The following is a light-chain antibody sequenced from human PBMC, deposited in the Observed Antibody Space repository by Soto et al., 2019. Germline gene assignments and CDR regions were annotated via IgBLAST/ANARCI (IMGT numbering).Light chain of an antibody. CDR3: QERSTGRRT. Sequence: EIVLTQSPATLSVSAGEGATLSCRASQSVSTYLAWYQQKPGQAPRLLIYDTSNRATGIPARFSGSGSGTDFTLTISGLEPEDMAVYFCQERSTGRRTFGQGTKVEI. J-gene: IGKJ1*01. V-gene: IGKV3-11*01. CDR1: QSVSTY. CDR2: DTS.